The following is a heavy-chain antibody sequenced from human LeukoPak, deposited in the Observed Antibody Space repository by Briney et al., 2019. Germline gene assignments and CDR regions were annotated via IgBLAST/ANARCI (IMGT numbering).Heavy chain of an antibody. CDR3: ARDRIAVAGIPFDY. V-gene: IGHV3-53*01. CDR2: IYSGGST. CDR1: GFTVSSNY. J-gene: IGHJ4*02. Sequence: GGSLRLSCAASGFTVSSNYMSWVRQAPGKGLEWVSVIYSGGSTYYADSVKGRFTISRDNSKNTLYLQMNSLRAEDTAVYYCARDRIAVAGIPFDYWGQGTLVTVSS. D-gene: IGHD6-19*01.